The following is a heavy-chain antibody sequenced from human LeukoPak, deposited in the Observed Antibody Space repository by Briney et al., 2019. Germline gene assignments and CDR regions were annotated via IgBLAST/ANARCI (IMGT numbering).Heavy chain of an antibody. D-gene: IGHD2-2*01. CDR1: GGSFSGYY. Sequence: PSETLSLTCVVYGGSFSGYYWSWIRQPPGKGLEWIGEINHSGSTNYNPSLKSRVTISVDTSKNQFSLKLSSVTAADTAVYYCARGPPFVVVVPAAMPGRRFDPWGQGTLVTVSS. CDR2: INHSGST. J-gene: IGHJ5*02. V-gene: IGHV4-34*01. CDR3: ARGPPFVVVVPAAMPGRRFDP.